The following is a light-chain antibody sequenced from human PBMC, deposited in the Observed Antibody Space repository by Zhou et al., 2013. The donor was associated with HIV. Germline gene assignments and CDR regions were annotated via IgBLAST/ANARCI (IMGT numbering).Light chain of an antibody. J-gene: IGKJ4*01. CDR3: QQYGSSLVT. Sequence: EVVLTQSPATLSLSPGERATLSCRASQTISTFVAWYQQKFGHSPRLLIYDASKRATGIPTRFSGSGSGTNFTLTISSLEPEDFALYFCQQYGSSLVTFGGGTKVEIK. CDR1: QTISTF. V-gene: IGKV3-11*01. CDR2: DAS.